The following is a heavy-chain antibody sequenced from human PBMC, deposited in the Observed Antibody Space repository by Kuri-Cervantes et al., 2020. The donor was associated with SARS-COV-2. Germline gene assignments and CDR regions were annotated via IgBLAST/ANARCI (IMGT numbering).Heavy chain of an antibody. CDR1: GGTFSSYA. CDR2: IIPILGIA. J-gene: IGHJ4*02. CDR3: AKDIRRFSLGYNSVYFDS. V-gene: IGHV1-69*10. D-gene: IGHD5-24*01. Sequence: SVKVSCKASGGTFSSYAISWVRQAPGQGLEWMGGIIPILGIANYAQKFQGRVTITADKSTSTAYMELSSLRAEDTALYYCAKDIRRFSLGYNSVYFDSWGQGALVTVSS.